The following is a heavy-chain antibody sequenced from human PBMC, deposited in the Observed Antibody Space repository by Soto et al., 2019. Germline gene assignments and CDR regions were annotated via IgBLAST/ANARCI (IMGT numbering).Heavy chain of an antibody. J-gene: IGHJ4*02. V-gene: IGHV3-30-3*01. CDR2: ISYDGSNK. CDR1: GFTFSSYA. CDR3: ARDRASGWYYFDY. D-gene: IGHD6-19*01. Sequence: QVQLVESGGGVVQPGRSLRLSCAASGFTFSSYAMHWVRQAPGKGLEWVAVISYDGSNKYYADSVKGRFTISRDKSKNTLYLQMNSLRAEDTAVYYCARDRASGWYYFDYWGQGTLVTVSS.